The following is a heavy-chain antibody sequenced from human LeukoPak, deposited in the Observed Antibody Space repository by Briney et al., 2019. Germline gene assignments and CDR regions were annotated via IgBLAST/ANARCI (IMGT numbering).Heavy chain of an antibody. CDR2: ITSSGSST. CDR3: ARDRDSSGYYVY. Sequence: GGSLRLSCAGSGFIFYSYAMHWVRQAPGRGLEYVAAITSSGSSTFYADSVKGRFTISRDNSNNTLYLQMNSLRAEDTAVYYCARDRDSSGYYVYWGQGTLVTVSS. V-gene: IGHV3-64*02. J-gene: IGHJ4*02. D-gene: IGHD3-22*01. CDR1: GFIFYSYA.